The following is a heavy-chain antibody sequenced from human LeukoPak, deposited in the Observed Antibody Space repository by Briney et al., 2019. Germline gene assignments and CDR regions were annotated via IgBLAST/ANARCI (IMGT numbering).Heavy chain of an antibody. J-gene: IGHJ4*02. CDR3: ARDATRGGDFDY. Sequence: GGSLRLSCAASGFTFSNYWMTWVRQAPGKGLEWVASIKQDGSEKYYVDSVKGRFTISRDNAKNSLYLQMNSLRAEDTAVYYCARDATRGGDFDYWGQGTLVTVSS. D-gene: IGHD2-21*01. CDR1: GFTFSNYW. V-gene: IGHV3-7*01. CDR2: IKQDGSEK.